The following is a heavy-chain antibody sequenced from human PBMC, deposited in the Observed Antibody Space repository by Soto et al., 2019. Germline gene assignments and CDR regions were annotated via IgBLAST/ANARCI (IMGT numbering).Heavy chain of an antibody. J-gene: IGHJ1*01. V-gene: IGHV1-69*13. CDR3: ARGWNNFPH. D-gene: IGHD1-1*01. CDR1: GGTFGNYV. Sequence: ASVKVSCKASGGTFGNYVISWVRQAPGQGLECLGGIIPSVNKANYAQKFQGRVTITADESTSTAYLEVSSLKSEDTAVYYCARGWNNFPHWGHGTLVTVSS. CDR2: IIPSVNKA.